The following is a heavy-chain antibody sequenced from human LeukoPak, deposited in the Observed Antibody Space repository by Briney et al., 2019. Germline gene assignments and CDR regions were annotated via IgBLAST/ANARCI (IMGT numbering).Heavy chain of an antibody. Sequence: GGSLRLSCAASGFTFSSYGMHWVRQAPGKGLEWVAVIWYDGSNKYYADSVKGRFTISRDNSKNTLYLQMNSLRAEDTAVYYCAREISSGYSHDAFDIWGQGTMVTVSS. CDR1: GFTFSSYG. CDR2: IWYDGSNK. CDR3: AREISSGYSHDAFDI. D-gene: IGHD3-22*01. V-gene: IGHV3-33*01. J-gene: IGHJ3*02.